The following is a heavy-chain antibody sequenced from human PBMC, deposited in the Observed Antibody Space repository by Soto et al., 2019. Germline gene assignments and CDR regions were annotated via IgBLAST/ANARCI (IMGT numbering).Heavy chain of an antibody. V-gene: IGHV3-30-3*01. CDR3: ARDRVYYYDSSGYYNFAY. J-gene: IGHJ4*02. Sequence: QVQLVESGGGVVQPGRSLRVSCAASGFTFSNYAMHWVRQAPGKGLEWVAVISYDGSNQFYADSVKGRFTISRDSSKSTLYLQMNNLRDEDTAVYYCARDRVYYYDSSGYYNFAYWGQGTLVTVSS. CDR2: ISYDGSNQ. CDR1: GFTFSNYA. D-gene: IGHD3-22*01.